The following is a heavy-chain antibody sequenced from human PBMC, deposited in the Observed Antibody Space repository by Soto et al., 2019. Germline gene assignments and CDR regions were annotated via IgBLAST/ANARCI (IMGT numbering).Heavy chain of an antibody. Sequence: ASVKVSCKASGYTFTSYYMHWVRQAPGQGLEWMGIINPSGGSTSYAQKFQGRVTMTRDTSTSTVYMELSSLRSEDTAVYYCARDIGKEGDYLYAYFDYWGQGTLVTVSS. D-gene: IGHD4-17*01. CDR3: ARDIGKEGDYLYAYFDY. V-gene: IGHV1-46*03. J-gene: IGHJ4*02. CDR2: INPSGGST. CDR1: GYTFTSYY.